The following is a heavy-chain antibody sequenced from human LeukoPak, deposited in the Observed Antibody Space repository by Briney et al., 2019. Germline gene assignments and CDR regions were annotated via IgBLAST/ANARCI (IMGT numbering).Heavy chain of an antibody. V-gene: IGHV1-46*01. CDR1: GGTFSSYA. CDR2: INPSGGST. CDR3: ARDGTRGITMVRGVTHSWFDP. D-gene: IGHD3-10*01. Sequence: GSSVKVSCKASGGTFSSYAISWVRQAPGQGLEWMGIINPSGGSTSYAQKFQGRVTMTRDTSTSTVYMELSSLRSEDTAVYYCARDGTRGITMVRGVTHSWFDPWGQGTLVTVSS. J-gene: IGHJ5*02.